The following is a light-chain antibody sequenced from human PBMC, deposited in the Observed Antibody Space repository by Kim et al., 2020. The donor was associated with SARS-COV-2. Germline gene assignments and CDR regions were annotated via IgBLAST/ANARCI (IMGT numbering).Light chain of an antibody. V-gene: IGKV1-8*01. CDR2: AAS. J-gene: IGKJ1*01. CDR3: QQYYNFPRT. Sequence: ASGGDSGTITCRASQDSHRYLAWYQQRPGRAPQVLLYAASVLEGGVPSRFSGTGSGTQFSLTINSLQSEDSATYYCQQYYNFPRTFGQGTKVDIK. CDR1: QDSHRY.